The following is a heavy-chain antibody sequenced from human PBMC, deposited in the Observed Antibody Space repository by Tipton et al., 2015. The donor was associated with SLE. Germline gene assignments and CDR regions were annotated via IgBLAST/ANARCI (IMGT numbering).Heavy chain of an antibody. Sequence: TLSLTCTVSGGSISSGAYYWNWIRQPPGKGLEWIGRIYTSGSTSYNPSLKSRVTMSIDMSNSQFSLNLTSVTAADSAVYYCARERAYSRYVWFDPWGQGTLVTVSS. J-gene: IGHJ5*02. D-gene: IGHD5-12*01. CDR1: GGSISSGAYY. CDR3: ARERAYSRYVWFDP. CDR2: IYTSGST. V-gene: IGHV4-61*02.